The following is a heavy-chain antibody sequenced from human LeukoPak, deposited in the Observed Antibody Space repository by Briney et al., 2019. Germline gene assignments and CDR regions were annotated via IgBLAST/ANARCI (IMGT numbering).Heavy chain of an antibody. CDR2: IRYDGSNK. D-gene: IGHD3-3*01. Sequence: PGGSLRLSCAASGFIFSTYWVTWVRQAPGKGLEWVAFIRYDGSNKYYADSVKGRFTISRDNSKNTLYLQMNSLRAEDTAVYYCAKEGYDFWSGYPYYYYYMDVWGKGTTVTVSS. CDR3: AKEGYDFWSGYPYYYYYMDV. CDR1: GFIFSTYW. J-gene: IGHJ6*03. V-gene: IGHV3-30*02.